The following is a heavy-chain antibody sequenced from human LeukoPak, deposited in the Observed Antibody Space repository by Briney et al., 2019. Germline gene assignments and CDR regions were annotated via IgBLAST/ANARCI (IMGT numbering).Heavy chain of an antibody. J-gene: IGHJ4*02. V-gene: IGHV3-33*01. CDR3: ARDEGVVLVPSYYFDY. CDR1: GFTFSSHA. CDR2: IWYDGSSQ. D-gene: IGHD3-3*01. Sequence: PGGSLRLSCAASGFTFSSHAMPWVRQAPGRGLEWVAVIWYDGSSQYYADSVKGRFTISRDNSKNTLYLQMNSLRVEDTAVYYCARDEGVVLVPSYYFDYWGQGTLVTVSS.